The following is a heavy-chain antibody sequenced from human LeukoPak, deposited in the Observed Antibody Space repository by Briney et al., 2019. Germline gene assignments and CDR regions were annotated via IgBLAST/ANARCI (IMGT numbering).Heavy chain of an antibody. CDR3: ARHPNHRVTMVRGVIPRRFDY. CDR1: GGSFSGYY. D-gene: IGHD3-10*01. J-gene: IGHJ4*02. V-gene: IGHV4-34*01. CDR2: INHSGST. Sequence: SETLSLTCAVYGGSFSGYYWSWIRQPPGKGLEWIGEINHSGSTNYNPSLKSRVTISVDTSKNQFSLKLSSVTAADTAVYYCARHPNHRVTMVRGVIPRRFDYWGQGTLVTVSS.